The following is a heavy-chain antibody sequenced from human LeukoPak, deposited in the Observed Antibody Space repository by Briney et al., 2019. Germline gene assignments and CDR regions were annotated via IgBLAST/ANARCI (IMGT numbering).Heavy chain of an antibody. CDR2: INPSGGST. CDR3: ARARSGYSYGPVDY. D-gene: IGHD5-18*01. CDR1: GYTFTSYY. Sequence: ASVTVSCKASGYTFTSYYMHWVRQAAGQGLEWMGKINPSGGSTSYAPKFQGRVTMTRDTSTSTVYMELSSLRSEDTAVHYCARARSGYSYGPVDYWGQGTLVTVSS. V-gene: IGHV1-46*01. J-gene: IGHJ4*02.